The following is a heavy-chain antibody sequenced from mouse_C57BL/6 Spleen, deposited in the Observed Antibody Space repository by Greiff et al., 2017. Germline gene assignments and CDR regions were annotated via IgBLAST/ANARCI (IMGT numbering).Heavy chain of an antibody. CDR2: IDPSDSYT. V-gene: IGHV1-69*01. Sequence: QVQLQQPGAELVMPGASVKLSCKASGYTFTSYWMHWVKQRPGQGLEWIGEIDPSDSYTNYNQKFKGKSTLTVDKSSSTAYMQLSSLTSEDSAVYYCARRLYGSSLYYFDYWGQGTTLTVSS. D-gene: IGHD1-1*01. CDR1: GYTFTSYW. J-gene: IGHJ2*01. CDR3: ARRLYGSSLYYFDY.